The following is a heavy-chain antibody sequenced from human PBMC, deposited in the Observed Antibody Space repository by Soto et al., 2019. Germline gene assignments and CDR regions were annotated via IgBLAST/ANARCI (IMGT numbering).Heavy chain of an antibody. J-gene: IGHJ6*02. V-gene: IGHV1-46*01. CDR1: GYTFTSYY. CDR3: ARGGATYGDYFLTVNYYYGMEV. D-gene: IGHD4-17*01. Sequence: ASVKVSCKASGYTFTSYYMHWVRQAPGQGLEWMGIINPSGGSTSYAQKFQGRVTMTRDTSTSTVYMELSSLRSEDTAVYYCARGGATYGDYFLTVNYYYGMEVWGQGTTVTVSS. CDR2: INPSGGST.